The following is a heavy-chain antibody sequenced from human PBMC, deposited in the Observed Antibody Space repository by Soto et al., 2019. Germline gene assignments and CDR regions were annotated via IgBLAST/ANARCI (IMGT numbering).Heavy chain of an antibody. Sequence: GGSLRLSCAASGFTVSSNYMSWVRQAPGKGLEWVSVIYSGGSTYYADSVKGRFTISRHNSKNTLYLQMNSLRAEDTAVYYCERVGPSDYYYMDVWGKGTTVTVSS. V-gene: IGHV3-53*04. J-gene: IGHJ6*03. CDR2: IYSGGST. CDR1: GFTVSSNY. CDR3: ERVGPSDYYYMDV.